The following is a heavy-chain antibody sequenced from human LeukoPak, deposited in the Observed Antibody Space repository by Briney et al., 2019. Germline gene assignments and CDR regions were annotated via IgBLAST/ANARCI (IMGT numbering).Heavy chain of an antibody. J-gene: IGHJ5*02. CDR3: AKGGQDFDFWRFDL. Sequence: GGSLRLSCAASGFTFTDSAVSWVRHSPGEGLKWVSSISDTGGRTYYADSVKGRFTITRDNSRNTVSLQMNSLTAGDTARYYCAKGGQDFDFWRFDLWGQGVLVIVSS. CDR1: GFTFTDSA. CDR2: ISDTGGRT. D-gene: IGHD3-3*01. V-gene: IGHV3-23*01.